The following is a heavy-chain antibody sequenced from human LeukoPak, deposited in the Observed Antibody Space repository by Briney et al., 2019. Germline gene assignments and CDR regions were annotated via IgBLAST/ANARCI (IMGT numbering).Heavy chain of an antibody. CDR1: GFTFDDYA. D-gene: IGHD6-13*01. CDR2: ISWNSGSI. J-gene: IGHJ4*02. V-gene: IGHV3-9*01. CDR3: VRVWHYSDF. Sequence: SLRLSCAASGFTFDDYAMHWVRQAPGKGLEWVSGISWNSGSIGYADSVKGRFTISRDNAKSSLYLQMNSLRAEDTAVYYCVRVWHYSDFWGQGTLVTVSS.